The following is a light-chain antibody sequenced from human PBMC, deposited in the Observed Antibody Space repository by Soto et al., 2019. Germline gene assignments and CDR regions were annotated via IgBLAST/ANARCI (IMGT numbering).Light chain of an antibody. CDR1: SSNIGAGYD. CDR2: GNS. Sequence: QSVLTQPPSVSGAPGQRVTISCTGSSSNIGAGYDVHWYQQLPGTAPKLLIYGNSNRPSGVPDRFSGSKSGTSASLAITGLQAEDEADYSCQSYDSSLSGTIFGGGTKVTV. J-gene: IGLJ2*01. V-gene: IGLV1-40*01. CDR3: QSYDSSLSGTI.